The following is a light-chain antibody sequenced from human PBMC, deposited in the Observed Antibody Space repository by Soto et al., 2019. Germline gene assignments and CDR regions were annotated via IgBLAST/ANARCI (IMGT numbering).Light chain of an antibody. CDR3: QQYGSSPGA. CDR2: GAS. CDR1: QSVSSSY. Sequence: EIVLTQSPGTLSLSPGERATLSCRASQSVSSSYLDWYQQKPGQAPRLLIYGASSRATGIPDRFRGSGSGTGFALTNSRLEPEDFAVYYCQQYGSSPGAFGPMTKVDIK. V-gene: IGKV3-20*01. J-gene: IGKJ3*01.